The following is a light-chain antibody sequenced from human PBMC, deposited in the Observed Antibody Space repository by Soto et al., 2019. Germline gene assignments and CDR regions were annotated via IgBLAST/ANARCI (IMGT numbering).Light chain of an antibody. V-gene: IGKV1-39*01. CDR2: VAS. CDR1: QTINSY. Sequence: DIQVTQSPSSLSASVGDTVTITCRASQTINSYLNWYQQKPGQAPKLLIYVASSLQSGVPSRFSGRGSGTDFTLTISSLEPEDFATYYCQQSYNIPLTFGPGTKVDFK. J-gene: IGKJ3*01. CDR3: QQSYNIPLT.